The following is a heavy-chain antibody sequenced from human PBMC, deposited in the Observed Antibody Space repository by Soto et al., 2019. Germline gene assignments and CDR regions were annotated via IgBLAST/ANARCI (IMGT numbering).Heavy chain of an antibody. Sequence: SETLSLTCTVSGVSVSTGGYFWTWIRQHPGKGLEWIGNIYYSGMTYYNPSLRGRVSISLDPSESQFSLKLNSVTAADTAVYYCGRDPSGPGYSYGKFDYWGQGALVTVSS. CDR2: IYYSGMT. CDR3: GRDPSGPGYSYGKFDY. CDR1: GVSVSTGGYF. V-gene: IGHV4-31*03. J-gene: IGHJ4*02. D-gene: IGHD5-18*01.